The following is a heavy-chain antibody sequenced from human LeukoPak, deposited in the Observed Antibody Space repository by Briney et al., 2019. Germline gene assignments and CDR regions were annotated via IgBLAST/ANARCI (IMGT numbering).Heavy chain of an antibody. D-gene: IGHD4-17*01. J-gene: IGHJ4*02. CDR3: ARDIADGDYGRAFDY. CDR2: ISSSSSDI. Sequence: PGGSLRLSCAASGSTFSSYSMNWVRQAPGKGLEWVSSISSSSSDIYYAGSVKGRFTISRDNAKNSLYLQMNSLRAEDTAMYHCARDIADGDYGRAFDYWGQGTLVTVSS. CDR1: GSTFSSYS. V-gene: IGHV3-21*01.